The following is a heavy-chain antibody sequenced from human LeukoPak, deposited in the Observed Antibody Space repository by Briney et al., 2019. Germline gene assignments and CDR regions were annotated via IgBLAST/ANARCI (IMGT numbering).Heavy chain of an antibody. CDR1: GGSISSYY. D-gene: IGHD6-6*01. J-gene: IGHJ4*02. Sequence: SETLSLTCTVSGGSISSYYWSWIRQPPGKGLEWIGYIYYSGSTNYNPSLKSRVTISVDTSKNQFSLKLSSVTAADTAVYYCARPYRSSVYYFDYWGQGTLVTVSS. CDR2: IYYSGST. CDR3: ARPYRSSVYYFDY. V-gene: IGHV4-59*08.